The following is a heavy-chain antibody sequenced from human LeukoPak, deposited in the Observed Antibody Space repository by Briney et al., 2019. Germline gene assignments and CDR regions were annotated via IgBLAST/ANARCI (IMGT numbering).Heavy chain of an antibody. CDR2: ISYDGSTK. D-gene: IGHD3-10*01. J-gene: IGHJ6*01. Sequence: GQSLTLSWAAFGFTFSTYGVHWVRQAPGKGLEWVAVISYDGSTKYHGDSEKERFTNSRDHSKNTLYLQMDSLRAEDTALYNCVIGPSLLLLWLGKAKRGDMDVWGQGTTVNLSS. CDR3: VIGPSLLLLWLGKAKRGDMDV. V-gene: IGHV3-30*03. CDR1: GFTFSTYG.